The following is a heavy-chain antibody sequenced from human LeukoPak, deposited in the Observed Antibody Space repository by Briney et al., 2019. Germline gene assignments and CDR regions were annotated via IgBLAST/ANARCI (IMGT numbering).Heavy chain of an antibody. Sequence: PSQTLSLTCTVYGGSISGYYWSWIRQPPGKGLEWIGYIYYIGSTKYNPSLKSRVTMSVDTSRNQFSLKLSPVTAADTGVYYCARGGVENCYHANDGFDTWGQGTMVTVSS. CDR1: GGSISGYY. V-gene: IGHV4-59*01. D-gene: IGHD2-8*01. J-gene: IGHJ3*02. CDR2: IYYIGST. CDR3: ARGGVENCYHANDGFDT.